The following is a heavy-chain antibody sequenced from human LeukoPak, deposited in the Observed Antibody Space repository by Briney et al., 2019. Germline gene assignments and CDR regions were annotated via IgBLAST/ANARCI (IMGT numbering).Heavy chain of an antibody. D-gene: IGHD6-19*01. J-gene: IGHJ6*03. CDR3: ARGSSSGWYYSHTDV. V-gene: IGHV3-48*04. CDR2: ISPTSGTI. CDR1: GFTFSTYS. Sequence: GGSLRLSCAASGFTFSTYSMNWVRLAPGKGLEWVSFISPTSGTIYYADSVKGRITISRDNAKNSLYLQMNSLTVDDTAVYYCARGSSSGWYYSHTDVWGRGTRVSVSS.